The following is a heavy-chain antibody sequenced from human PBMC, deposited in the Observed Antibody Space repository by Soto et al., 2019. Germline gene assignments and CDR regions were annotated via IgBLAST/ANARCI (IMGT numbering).Heavy chain of an antibody. CDR2: INPNSGGT. J-gene: IGHJ4*02. V-gene: IGHV1-2*02. CDR1: GYTFTDYY. CDR3: ARDRLEQWRYQFDY. Sequence: ASVKVSCKASGYTFTDYYMHWVRQAPGQGLEWMGWINPNSGGTNYAQKFQGRVTMTRDTSISTAYMELSRLRSDDTAVYYCARDRLEQWRYQFDYWGQGTLVAV. D-gene: IGHD6-19*01.